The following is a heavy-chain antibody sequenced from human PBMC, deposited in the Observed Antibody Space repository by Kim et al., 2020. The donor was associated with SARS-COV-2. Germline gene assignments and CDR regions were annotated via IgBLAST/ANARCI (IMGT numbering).Heavy chain of an antibody. Sequence: DSVKGRFTISRDNSKNTRYLQMNSLRAEDTAVYYCAKGVGAAAGIYGMDVWGQGTTVTVSS. D-gene: IGHD6-13*01. V-gene: IGHV3-30*02. CDR3: AKGVGAAAGIYGMDV. J-gene: IGHJ6*02.